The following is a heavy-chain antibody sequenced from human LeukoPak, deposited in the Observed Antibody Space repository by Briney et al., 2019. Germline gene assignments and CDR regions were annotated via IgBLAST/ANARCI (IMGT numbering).Heavy chain of an antibody. CDR3: AREGYSYGSSRGPFDY. Sequence: GGSLRLSCAASGLTFTKYWIHWVRQAPGEGLVWVSRINTDGTTITYADSVKGRFTISRDNSKNTLYLQMNSLRAEDTAVYYCAREGYSYGSSRGPFDYWGQGTLVTVSS. CDR1: GLTFTKYW. V-gene: IGHV3-74*01. CDR2: INTDGTTI. D-gene: IGHD5-18*01. J-gene: IGHJ4*02.